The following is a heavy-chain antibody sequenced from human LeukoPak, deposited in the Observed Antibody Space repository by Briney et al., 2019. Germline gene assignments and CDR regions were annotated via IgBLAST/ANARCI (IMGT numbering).Heavy chain of an antibody. Sequence: GSLRLSCAASGFTFSSYGMHWVRQAPGKGLEWVAVISYDGSNKYYADSVKGRFTISRDNSKNTLYLQMNSLRAEDTAVYYCAKDFVAYSGSYPFDYWGQGTLVTVSS. CDR2: ISYDGSNK. CDR1: GFTFSSYG. J-gene: IGHJ4*02. V-gene: IGHV3-30*18. CDR3: AKDFVAYSGSYPFDY. D-gene: IGHD1-26*01.